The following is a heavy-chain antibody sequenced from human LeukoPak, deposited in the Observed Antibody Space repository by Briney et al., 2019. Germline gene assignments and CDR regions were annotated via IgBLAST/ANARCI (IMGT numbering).Heavy chain of an antibody. J-gene: IGHJ5*02. V-gene: IGHV4-59*08. CDR2: IYYSGST. Sequence: PSETLSLTCTVSGGSISSYYWSWIRQPPGKGLERIGYIYYSGSTNYNPSLKSRVTISVDTSKNQFSLKLSSVTAADTAVYYCARHRGGYCSSTSCWNWFDPWGQGTLVTVSS. D-gene: IGHD2-2*01. CDR3: ARHRGGYCSSTSCWNWFDP. CDR1: GGSISSYY.